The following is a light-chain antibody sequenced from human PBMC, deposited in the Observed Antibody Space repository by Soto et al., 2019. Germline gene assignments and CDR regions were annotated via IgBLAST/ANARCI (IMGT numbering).Light chain of an antibody. CDR1: GSNIGAGYE. J-gene: IGLJ2*01. CDR2: GNS. Sequence: QPVLTQPPSVSGAPGQRVSISCTGSGSNIGAGYEVHWYQQLPGTAPKLLIYGNSNRPSGVPDRFSGSKSGTSASLAITGLQTEDEADYYCQSYDNGLSGVVFGGGTKLTVL. CDR3: QSYDNGLSGVV. V-gene: IGLV1-40*01.